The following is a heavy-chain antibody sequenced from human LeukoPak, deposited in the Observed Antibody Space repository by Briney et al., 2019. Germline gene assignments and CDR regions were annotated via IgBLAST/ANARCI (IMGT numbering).Heavy chain of an antibody. J-gene: IGHJ4*02. Sequence: GESLKISCKGSGYSFTNYWIDWVRQMPGKGLEWMGIIYPGDSDTRYSPSFQGQVTISTDKSISTAYLQWSSLKASDTAMYYCARQVGDYYDSSGYSLDWGQGTLVTVSS. CDR2: IYPGDSDT. CDR3: ARQVGDYYDSSGYSLD. CDR1: GYSFTNYW. V-gene: IGHV5-51*01. D-gene: IGHD3-22*01.